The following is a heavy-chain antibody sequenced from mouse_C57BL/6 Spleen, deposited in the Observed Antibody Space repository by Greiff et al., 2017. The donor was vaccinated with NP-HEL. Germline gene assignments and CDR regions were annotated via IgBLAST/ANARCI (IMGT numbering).Heavy chain of an antibody. D-gene: IGHD1-1*01. CDR3: ARLTTVVATRYAMDY. V-gene: IGHV5-17*01. J-gene: IGHJ4*01. CDR1: GFTFSDYG. Sequence: VQLKESGGGLVKPGGSLKLSCAASGFTFSDYGMHWVRQAPEKGLEWVAYISSGSSTIYYADTVKGRFTISRDNAKNTLFLQMTSLRSEDTAMYYCARLTTVVATRYAMDYWGQGTSVTVSS. CDR2: ISSGSSTI.